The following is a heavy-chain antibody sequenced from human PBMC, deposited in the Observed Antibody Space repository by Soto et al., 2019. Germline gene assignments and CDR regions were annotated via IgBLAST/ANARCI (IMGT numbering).Heavy chain of an antibody. Sequence: GASVKVSCKASGYTFTSYGISWVRQAPGQGLEWMGWISAYNGNTNYAQKLQGRVTMATDTSTSTAYMELRSLRSDDTAVYYCARDCSGGSCYYYFDYWGLGTLVTVSS. J-gene: IGHJ4*02. CDR3: ARDCSGGSCYYYFDY. D-gene: IGHD2-15*01. V-gene: IGHV1-18*01. CDR1: GYTFTSYG. CDR2: ISAYNGNT.